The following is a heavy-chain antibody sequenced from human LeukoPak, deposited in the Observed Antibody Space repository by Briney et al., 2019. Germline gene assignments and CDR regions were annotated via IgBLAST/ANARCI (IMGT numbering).Heavy chain of an antibody. CDR3: VRDSRHVPAY. J-gene: IGHJ4*02. CDR2: ISSSSTTI. V-gene: IGHV3-48*04. Sequence: GGSLRLSCEASGFNFSSFSMNWVRQAPGKGLDWVSYISSSSTTIYYAASVKGRFTMSRDNAKNSLYLQMNSLRAEDSAVYYCVRDSRHVPAYWGQGILVTVSS. CDR1: GFNFSSFS.